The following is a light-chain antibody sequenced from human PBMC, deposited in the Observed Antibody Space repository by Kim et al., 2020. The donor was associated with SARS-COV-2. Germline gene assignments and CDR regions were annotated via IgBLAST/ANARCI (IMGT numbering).Light chain of an antibody. CDR1: NIGIKS. J-gene: IGLJ1*01. Sequence: APGKTARITCGGKNIGIKSVHWYQQKPGQAPILVIYYDRDRPSGIPERCSGSNSGNTATLTISRVDAGDEADYYCQVWDSSSDHHFFGTGTKVTVL. CDR3: QVWDSSSDHHF. CDR2: YDR. V-gene: IGLV3-21*04.